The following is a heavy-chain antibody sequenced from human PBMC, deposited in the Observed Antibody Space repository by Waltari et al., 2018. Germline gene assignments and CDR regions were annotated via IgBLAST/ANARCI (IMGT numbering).Heavy chain of an antibody. CDR3: ARRRGATVVSGVFDY. D-gene: IGHD4-17*01. V-gene: IGHV4-39*07. J-gene: IGHJ4*02. Sequence: QQQLQESGPGLVKPSETLSLTCTVSGGSISSSSYYWGWIRQPPGKGLEWIGSIYYSGSTYYNPSLKSRVTISVDTSKNQFSLKLSSVTAADTAVYYCARRRGATVVSGVFDYWGQGTLVTVSS. CDR1: GGSISSSSYY. CDR2: IYYSGST.